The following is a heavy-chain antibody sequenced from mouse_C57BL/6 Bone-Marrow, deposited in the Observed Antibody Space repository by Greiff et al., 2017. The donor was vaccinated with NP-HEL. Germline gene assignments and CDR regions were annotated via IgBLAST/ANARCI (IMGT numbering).Heavy chain of an antibody. D-gene: IGHD2-2*01. V-gene: IGHV1-26*01. Sequence: EVQLQQSGPELVKPGASVKISCKASGYTFTDYYMNWVKQSHGKSLEWIGDINPNNGGTSYNQKFKGKATLTVDKSSSTAYMELRSLTSEDSAVYYCANIWLRRNYWGKGTTLTVSS. CDR2: INPNNGGT. J-gene: IGHJ2*01. CDR1: GYTFTDYY. CDR3: ANIWLRRNY.